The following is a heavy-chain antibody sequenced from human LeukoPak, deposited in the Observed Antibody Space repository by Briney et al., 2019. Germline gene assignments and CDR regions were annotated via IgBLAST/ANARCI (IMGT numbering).Heavy chain of an antibody. CDR1: GGSISSYY. CDR3: ARGSDYYFDY. CDR2: IYYSGST. Sequence: SETLSLTCTVSGGSISSYYWSWIRQPPGKGLEWIGYIYYSGSTNYNPSLKSRVTISVDTSKNQFSLKLSSVTAADTAAYYCARGSDYYFDYWGQGTLVTVSS. V-gene: IGHV4-59*01. D-gene: IGHD5-12*01. J-gene: IGHJ4*02.